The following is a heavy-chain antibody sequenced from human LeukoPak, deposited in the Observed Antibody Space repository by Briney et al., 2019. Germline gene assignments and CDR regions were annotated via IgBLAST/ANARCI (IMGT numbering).Heavy chain of an antibody. CDR2: IYYSGST. D-gene: IGHD3-22*01. V-gene: IGHV4-59*05. J-gene: IGHJ2*01. CDR3: ARQVRDYYDSSGWYFDL. CDR1: GGSISSYY. Sequence: PSETLSLTCTVSGGSISSYYWSWIRQPPGKGLEWIGSIYYSGSTYYNPSLKSRVTISVDTSENQFSLKLSSVAAADTAVYYCARQVRDYYDSSGWYFDLWGHGTLVTVSS.